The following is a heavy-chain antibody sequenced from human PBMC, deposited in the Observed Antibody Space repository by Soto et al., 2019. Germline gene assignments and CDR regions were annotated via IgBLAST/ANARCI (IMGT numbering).Heavy chain of an antibody. CDR1: GGSISSGGYY. CDR3: ARGRGLLWFGETRWYFDY. D-gene: IGHD3-10*01. V-gene: IGHV4-31*03. J-gene: IGHJ4*02. Sequence: SETLSLTCTVSGGSISSGGYYWSWIRQHPGKGLEWIGYIYYSGSTYYNPSLKSRVTISVDTSKNQFSLKLSSVTAADTAVYYCARGRGLLWFGETRWYFDYWGQGTLVTVSS. CDR2: IYYSGST.